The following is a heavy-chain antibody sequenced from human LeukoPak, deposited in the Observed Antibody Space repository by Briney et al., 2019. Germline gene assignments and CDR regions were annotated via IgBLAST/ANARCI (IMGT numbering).Heavy chain of an antibody. CDR3: ARVLYSSSPKGRSTYNWFDP. J-gene: IGHJ5*02. CDR2: ISGSGGST. V-gene: IGHV3-23*01. CDR1: GFTFSSYA. Sequence: PGGSLRLSCAASGFTFSSYAMSWVRQAPGKGLEWVSAISGSGGSTYYADSVKGRFTISRDNSKNTLYLQMNSLRAEDTAVYYCARVLYSSSPKGRSTYNWFDPWGQGTLVTVSS. D-gene: IGHD6-6*01.